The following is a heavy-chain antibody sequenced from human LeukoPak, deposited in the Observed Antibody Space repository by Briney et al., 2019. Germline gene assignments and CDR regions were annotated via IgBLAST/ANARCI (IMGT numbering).Heavy chain of an antibody. Sequence: ASVKVSCKASGYTFTSYGISWVRQATGQGLEWMGWMNPNSGKAGYAHKFQGRVTITRNPSTTTAYMELSSLRSEDTAVYYCARRNFDWFDPWGQGTLVTVSS. CDR1: GYTFTSYG. CDR3: ARRNFDWFDP. V-gene: IGHV1-8*03. CDR2: MNPNSGKA. J-gene: IGHJ5*02.